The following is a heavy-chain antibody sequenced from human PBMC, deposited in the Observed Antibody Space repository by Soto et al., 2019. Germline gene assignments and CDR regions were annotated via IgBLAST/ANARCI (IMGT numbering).Heavy chain of an antibody. Sequence: QVQLVESGGGVVQPGRSLRLSCAASGFTFSSYAMHWVRQAPGKGLEWVAVISYDGSNKYYADSVKGRFTISRDNSKNTLYLQMNSLRAEDPAVYYCASGPLTSFDYWGQGTLVTVSS. CDR1: GFTFSSYA. CDR2: ISYDGSNK. J-gene: IGHJ4*02. V-gene: IGHV3-30-3*01. CDR3: ASGPLTSFDY.